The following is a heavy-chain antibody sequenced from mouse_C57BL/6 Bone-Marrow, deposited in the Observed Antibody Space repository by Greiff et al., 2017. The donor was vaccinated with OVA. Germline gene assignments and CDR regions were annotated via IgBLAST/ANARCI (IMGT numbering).Heavy chain of an antibody. V-gene: IGHV1-9*01. CDR3: ARRSYYYDSSYRFYYAIDY. Sequence: VQLQHSGAELMKPGASVKLSCKATGYTFTGYWIEWVKQRPGHGLEWIGEILPGSGSTNYNEKFKGKATFTADTSSNTAYMQLSSLTTEDSAIYYCARRSYYYDSSYRFYYAIDYWGQGTSVTVSS. J-gene: IGHJ4*01. D-gene: IGHD1-1*01. CDR2: ILPGSGST. CDR1: GYTFTGYW.